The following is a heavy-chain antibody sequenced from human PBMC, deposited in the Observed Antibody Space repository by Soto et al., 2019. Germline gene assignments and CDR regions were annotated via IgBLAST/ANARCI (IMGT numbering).Heavy chain of an antibody. J-gene: IGHJ4*02. Sequence: QVQLVQSGAEVKKPGASVKVSCKASGYTFTSYYMHWVRQAPGQGLEWMGIINPSGGSTSYAQKLQGRVSMTRDKSTCTVYMLVSSLRSEYAVLYYCAIEVERGYSDSYLEYWGQGSLVTVSS. CDR2: INPSGGST. CDR1: GYTFTSYY. CDR3: AIEVERGYSDSYLEY. D-gene: IGHD5-18*01. V-gene: IGHV1-46*03.